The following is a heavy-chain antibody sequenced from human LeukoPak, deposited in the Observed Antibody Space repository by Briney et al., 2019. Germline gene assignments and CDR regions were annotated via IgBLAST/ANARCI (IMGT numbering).Heavy chain of an antibody. Sequence: SETLSLTCTVSGGSISSSSHYWAWIRQPPGKGLEWIASISYSVTTYYNPSLKSRVTISVDTSKNQFSLKLSSVTAADTAVYYCARLYGVPPDYWGQGTLVTVSS. CDR3: ARLYGVPPDY. CDR1: GGSISSSSHY. V-gene: IGHV4-39*01. D-gene: IGHD2/OR15-2a*01. CDR2: ISYSVTT. J-gene: IGHJ4*02.